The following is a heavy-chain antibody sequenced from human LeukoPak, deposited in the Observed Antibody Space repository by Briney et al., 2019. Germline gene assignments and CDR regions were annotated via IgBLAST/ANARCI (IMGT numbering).Heavy chain of an antibody. CDR2: IYTSGST. J-gene: IGHJ5*02. CDR1: GGSISSSSYY. Sequence: SETLSLTCTVSGGSISSSSYYWGWVRQPPGKGLEWIGRIYTSGSTNYNPSLKSRVTMSVDTSKNQFSLKLSSVTAADTAVYYCARNDGDYGQVPFNWFDPWGQGTLVTVSS. D-gene: IGHD4-17*01. CDR3: ARNDGDYGQVPFNWFDP. V-gene: IGHV4-61*05.